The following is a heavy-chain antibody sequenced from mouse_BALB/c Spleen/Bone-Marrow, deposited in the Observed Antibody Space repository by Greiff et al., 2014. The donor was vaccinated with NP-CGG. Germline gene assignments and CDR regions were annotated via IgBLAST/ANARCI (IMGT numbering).Heavy chain of an antibody. CDR3: APLSRYFDV. CDR1: GYSFTSYY. V-gene: IGHV1S135*01. Sequence: VQLQQPGPELMKPGASVKISCKASGYSFTSYYMHWVKQSHGKSLEWIGYIDPFNGGTSCNQKFKGKATLTVDKSSSTAYMHLSSLTSEDSAVYYCAPLSRYFDVWGAGTTVTVSS. CDR2: IDPFNGGT. J-gene: IGHJ1*01. D-gene: IGHD6-2*01.